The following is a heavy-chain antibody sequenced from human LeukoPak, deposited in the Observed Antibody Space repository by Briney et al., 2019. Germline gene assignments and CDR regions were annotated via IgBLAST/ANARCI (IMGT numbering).Heavy chain of an antibody. Sequence: GGSLRLSCAASGFTFSNAWMSWVRQAPGKGLEWVCRIKSKTDGGTTDYAAPVKGRFTISRDDSKNTLYLQMNSLKTEDTAVYYCTITPFAPFDYWGQGTLVTVSS. D-gene: IGHD3-16*01. CDR2: IKSKTDGGTT. CDR3: TITPFAPFDY. V-gene: IGHV3-15*01. CDR1: GFTFSNAW. J-gene: IGHJ4*02.